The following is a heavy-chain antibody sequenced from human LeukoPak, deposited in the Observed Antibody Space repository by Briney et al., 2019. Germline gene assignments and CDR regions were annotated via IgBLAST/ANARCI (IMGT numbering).Heavy chain of an antibody. J-gene: IGHJ3*01. V-gene: IGHV3-7*01. CDR1: GLNFSIFW. Sequence: PGGSLRLSCAASGLNFSIFWMTWARQAPGKGLEWVANIKQDGSETYYGDSVKGRFTISRDNAKNSLYLQMNSLRSEDTAVYYCARGDVWGQGTMVTVSS. CDR2: IKQDGSET. CDR3: ARGDV.